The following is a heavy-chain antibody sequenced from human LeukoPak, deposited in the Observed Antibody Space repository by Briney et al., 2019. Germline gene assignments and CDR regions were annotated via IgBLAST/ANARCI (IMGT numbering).Heavy chain of an antibody. CDR2: IRTKANSYAT. CDR3: MGYYGSATYYSGDYYYGMDV. J-gene: IGHJ6*02. Sequence: GGSLRLSCAASGFTFSDSAMHWVRQASGKGLEWVGHIRTKANSYATTYAASVKGRFTISRDDAKNTAYLQMISLKAEDTAVYYCMGYYGSATYYSGDYYYGMDVWGQGTTVTVSS. CDR1: GFTFSDSA. V-gene: IGHV3-73*01. D-gene: IGHD3-10*01.